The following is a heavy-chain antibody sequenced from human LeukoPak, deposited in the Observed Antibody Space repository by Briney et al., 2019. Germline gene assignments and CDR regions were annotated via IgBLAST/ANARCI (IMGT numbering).Heavy chain of an antibody. CDR2: IYYSGST. J-gene: IGHJ3*02. D-gene: IGHD2-15*01. CDR3: AGRELWWEQSRGAFDI. CDR1: GGSISSSSYY. V-gene: IGHV4-39*01. Sequence: PSETLSLTCTVSGGSISSSSYYWGWIRQPPGKGLEWIGSIYYSGSTYYNPSLKSRVTISVDTSKNQFSLKLSSVTAADTAVYYCAGRELWWEQSRGAFDIWGQGTMVTVSS.